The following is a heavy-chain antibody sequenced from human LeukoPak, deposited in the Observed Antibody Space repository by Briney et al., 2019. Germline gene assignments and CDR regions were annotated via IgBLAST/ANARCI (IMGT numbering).Heavy chain of an antibody. D-gene: IGHD6-19*01. CDR1: GYTFTSYA. V-gene: IGHV1-3*01. Sequence: VASVKVSCTASGYTFTSYAMHWVRQAPGQRLEWMGWINAGNGNTKYSQKFQGRVTITRDTSASTAYMELSSLRSEDTAVYYCARAPPFGGAVAGLNDYWGQGTLVTVSS. J-gene: IGHJ4*02. CDR3: ARAPPFGGAVAGLNDY. CDR2: INAGNGNT.